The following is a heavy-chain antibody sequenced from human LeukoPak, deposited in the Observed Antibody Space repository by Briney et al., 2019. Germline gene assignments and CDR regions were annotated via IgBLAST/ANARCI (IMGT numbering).Heavy chain of an antibody. CDR3: ARVRGSYPYYFVY. CDR1: GGSISSFY. Sequence: PSETLPLTCTVSGGSISSFYWSWIRQPPGKGLDLIGYIYYSGSTNYNPSLNSRVTISVDTSKNQFSLKLSTVTAADTAVYYCARVRGSYPYYFVYWGQGTLVTVSS. J-gene: IGHJ4*02. V-gene: IGHV4-59*01. D-gene: IGHD1-26*01. CDR2: IYYSGST.